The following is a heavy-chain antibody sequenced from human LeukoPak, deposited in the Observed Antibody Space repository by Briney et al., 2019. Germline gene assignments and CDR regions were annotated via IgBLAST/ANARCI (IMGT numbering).Heavy chain of an antibody. CDR3: ARRYYGSGNYYYFDY. D-gene: IGHD3-10*01. CDR2: SNPNSGGT. V-gene: IGHV1-2*02. J-gene: IGHJ4*02. CDR1: GYTFTDCY. Sequence: ASVKVSCKASGYTFTDCYMHWVRQAPGQGLEWMGWSNPNSGGTSYAQKFQGRVTMTRDTSISTAYMEVSRLTSDDTAVYYCARRYYGSGNYYYFDYWGQGSLVTVSS.